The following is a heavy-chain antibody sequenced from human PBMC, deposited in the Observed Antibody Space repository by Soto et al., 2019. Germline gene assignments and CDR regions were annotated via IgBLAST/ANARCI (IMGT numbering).Heavy chain of an antibody. CDR1: GYTSTSYY. CDR3: ARDRYYYDSSGYSDAFDI. V-gene: IGHV1-46*01. CDR2: INPSGGST. D-gene: IGHD3-22*01. Sequence: ASVKVSFKASGYTSTSYYMHWVRQAPGQGLEWMGIINPSGGSTSYAQKFQGRVTMTRDTSTSTVYMELSSLRSEDTAVYYCARDRYYYDSSGYSDAFDIWGQGTMVTVSS. J-gene: IGHJ3*02.